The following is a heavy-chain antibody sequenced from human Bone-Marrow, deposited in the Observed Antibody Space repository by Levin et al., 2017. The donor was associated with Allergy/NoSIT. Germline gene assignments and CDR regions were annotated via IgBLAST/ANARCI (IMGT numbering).Heavy chain of an antibody. Sequence: PGGSLRLSCAASGFTFSIYNFNWVRQAPGKGLEWVSYISTSSSPIYYADSVKGRFTVSRDNAKNSLYLQMNSLRAEDTAVYYCAQGGKPPYYYGSGSSSPGRMDVWGKGTTVTVSS. V-gene: IGHV3-48*01. CDR2: ISTSSSPI. CDR3: AQGGKPPYYYGSGSSSPGRMDV. D-gene: IGHD3-10*01. CDR1: GFTFSIYN. J-gene: IGHJ6*04.